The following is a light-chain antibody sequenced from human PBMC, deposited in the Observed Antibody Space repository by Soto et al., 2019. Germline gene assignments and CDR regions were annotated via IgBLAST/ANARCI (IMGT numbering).Light chain of an antibody. J-gene: IGKJ1*01. CDR1: QSISYS. Sequence: DIQMSQSPSTLSASVGDRVSITCRASQSISYSLAWYQLKPGKAPKLLISDVSSLERGVPSRFSGSGSGTEFTLSISGLQPDDFATYYCQHYSSYSRTFGQGTNVKIK. CDR3: QHYSSYSRT. V-gene: IGKV1-5*01. CDR2: DVS.